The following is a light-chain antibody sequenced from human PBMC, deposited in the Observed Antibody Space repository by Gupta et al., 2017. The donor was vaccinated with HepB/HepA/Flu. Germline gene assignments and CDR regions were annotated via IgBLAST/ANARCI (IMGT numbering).Light chain of an antibody. CDR3: SSYASSNIFV. Sequence: SALTQPPSASGSLGQAVTISYTGTSSDIGGYDQVSWYQHHPGDATKVIVYEGSKHTAGAPDRFSGSTAGNTATLTISGLQAAEEADYYCSSYASSNIFVFGTGTKFTVL. J-gene: IGLJ1*01. CDR1: SSDIGGYDQ. CDR2: EGS. V-gene: IGLV2-8*01.